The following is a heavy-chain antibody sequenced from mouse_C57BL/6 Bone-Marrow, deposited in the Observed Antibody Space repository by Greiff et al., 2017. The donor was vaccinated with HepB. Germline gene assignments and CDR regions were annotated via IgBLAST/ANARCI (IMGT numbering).Heavy chain of an antibody. CDR1: GYTFTSYW. V-gene: IGHV1-64*01. J-gene: IGHJ1*03. CDR2: IHPNSGST. CDR3: ARGWLLLYWYFDV. D-gene: IGHD2-3*01. Sequence: VQLQQPGAELVKPGASVKLSCKASGYTFTSYWMHWVKQRPGQGLEWIGMIHPNSGSTNYNEKFKSKATLTVDKSSSTAYMQLSSLTSEDSAVYDGARGWLLLYWYFDVWGTGTTVTVSS.